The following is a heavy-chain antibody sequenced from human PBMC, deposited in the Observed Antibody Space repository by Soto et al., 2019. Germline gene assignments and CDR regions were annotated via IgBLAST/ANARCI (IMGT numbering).Heavy chain of an antibody. CDR2: IFTSGST. Sequence: QVQLQESGPGLVKPSETLSLTCNVSGVSIRSYYWSWVRQPAGKPLEWIGRIFTSGSTNYNPSLKSRVSMSVDTSKNQFPLEVTSVTAADTAVYYCAREGASGFGMDVWGLGTTVTVSS. V-gene: IGHV4-4*07. J-gene: IGHJ6*02. D-gene: IGHD1-26*01. CDR1: GVSIRSYY. CDR3: AREGASGFGMDV.